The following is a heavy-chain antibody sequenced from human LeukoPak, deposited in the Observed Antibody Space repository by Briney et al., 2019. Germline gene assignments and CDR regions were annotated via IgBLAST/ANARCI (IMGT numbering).Heavy chain of an antibody. V-gene: IGHV4-4*07. J-gene: IGHJ4*02. Sequence: SETLSLTCTVSGGSISSYYWSWIRQPAGKGLEWIGRIYTSGSTNYNPSLKSRVTMSVDTSKNQFSPKLSSVTAADTAVYYCARDSRGVGATNPFDYWGQGTLVTVSS. CDR2: IYTSGST. CDR3: ARDSRGVGATNPFDY. D-gene: IGHD1-26*01. CDR1: GGSISSYY.